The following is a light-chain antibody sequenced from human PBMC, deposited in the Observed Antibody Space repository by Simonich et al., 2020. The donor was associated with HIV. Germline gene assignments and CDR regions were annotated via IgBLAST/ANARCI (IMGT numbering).Light chain of an antibody. Sequence: QSALTQPASVSGSPGQSITISCTGTSSDVGGYSYVSWYQQHPGKAPKLLIYDVTKRASGVSNRFAASKSGNTASLTISGLQAEDEADYYCSSYTSFTVVFGGGTKLTVL. J-gene: IGLJ2*01. CDR1: SSDVGGYSY. CDR3: SSYTSFTVV. V-gene: IGLV2-14*01. CDR2: DVT.